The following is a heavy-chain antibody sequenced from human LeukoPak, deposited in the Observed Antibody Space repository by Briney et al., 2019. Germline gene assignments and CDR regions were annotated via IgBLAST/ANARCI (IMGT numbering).Heavy chain of an antibody. D-gene: IGHD6-19*01. Sequence: GASLKISCKGSGYSFTTYWIGWVRPMPGKGLEWMGIIYPGDSDTTYSPSFQGQVTISADKSISTAYLQWSSLKASDTAMYYCARPIAVAGVYYFDYWGQGTLVTVSS. V-gene: IGHV5-51*01. CDR2: IYPGDSDT. CDR3: ARPIAVAGVYYFDY. J-gene: IGHJ4*02. CDR1: GYSFTTYW.